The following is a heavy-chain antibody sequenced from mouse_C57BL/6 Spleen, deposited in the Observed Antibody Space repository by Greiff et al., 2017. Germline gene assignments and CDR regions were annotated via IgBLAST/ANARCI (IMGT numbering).Heavy chain of an antibody. V-gene: IGHV1-69*01. CDR2: IDPSDSYT. Sequence: QVQLQQPGAELVMPGASVKLSCKASGYTFTSYWMHWVKQRPGQGLEWIGEIDPSDSYTNYNQKFKGKSTLTVDKSSSTAYIQLSSLTSEDSAVYYCARRERIYGNLYYYAMDYWGQGTSVTVSS. CDR1: GYTFTSYW. J-gene: IGHJ4*01. CDR3: ARRERIYGNLYYYAMDY. D-gene: IGHD2-1*01.